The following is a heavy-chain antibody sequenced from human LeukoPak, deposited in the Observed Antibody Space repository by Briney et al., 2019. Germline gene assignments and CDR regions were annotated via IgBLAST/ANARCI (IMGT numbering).Heavy chain of an antibody. CDR2: ISSSSSYI. D-gene: IGHD5-24*01. Sequence: GGSLRLSCAASGFTVSSNYMSWVRQAPGKGLEWVSSISSSSSYIYYADSVKGRFTISRDNAKNSLYLQMNSLRAEDTAVYYCARPGRWLRDAFDIWGQGTMVTVSS. V-gene: IGHV3-21*01. CDR3: ARPGRWLRDAFDI. J-gene: IGHJ3*02. CDR1: GFTVSSNY.